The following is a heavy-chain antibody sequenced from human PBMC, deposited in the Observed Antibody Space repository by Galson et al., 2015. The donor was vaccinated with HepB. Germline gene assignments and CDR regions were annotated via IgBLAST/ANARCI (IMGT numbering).Heavy chain of an antibody. CDR3: ARGGEGSSSWYGYYGMDV. Sequence: ETLSLTCTVSGGSISSYYWSWIRQPPGKGLEWIGYIYYSGSTNYNPSLKSRVTISVDTSKNQFSLKLSSVTAADTAVYYCARGGEGSSSWYGYYGMDVWGQGTTVTVSS. D-gene: IGHD6-13*01. V-gene: IGHV4-59*01. J-gene: IGHJ6*02. CDR1: GGSISSYY. CDR2: IYYSGST.